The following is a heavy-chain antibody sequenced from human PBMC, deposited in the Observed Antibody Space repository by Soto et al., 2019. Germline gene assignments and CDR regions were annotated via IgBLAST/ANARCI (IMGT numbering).Heavy chain of an antibody. V-gene: IGHV3-30-3*01. CDR3: ARDESKVRGVIISAHYYYYGMDV. D-gene: IGHD3-10*01. Sequence: PLGSLRLSCAASGFTFSSYAMHWVRQAPGKGLEWVAVISYDGSNKYYADSVKGRFTISRDNSKNTLYLQMNSLRAEDTAVYYCARDESKVRGVIISAHYYYYGMDVWGQGTTVTVSS. CDR1: GFTFSSYA. J-gene: IGHJ6*02. CDR2: ISYDGSNK.